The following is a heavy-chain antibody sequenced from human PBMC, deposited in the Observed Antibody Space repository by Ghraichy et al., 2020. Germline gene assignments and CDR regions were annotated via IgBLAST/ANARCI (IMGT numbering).Heavy chain of an antibody. CDR2: IYYSGST. Sequence: SETLSLTCIVSGCSFISSSYYWGWIRQSPGKRLEWIGNIYYSGSTYYTPSLKSRVTISVDTSKNQFSLKLSSVTAADTAVYYCASGELLYYFDYWGQGTLVTVSS. V-gene: IGHV4-39*01. CDR1: GCSFISSSYY. CDR3: ASGELLYYFDY. J-gene: IGHJ4*02. D-gene: IGHD3-10*01.